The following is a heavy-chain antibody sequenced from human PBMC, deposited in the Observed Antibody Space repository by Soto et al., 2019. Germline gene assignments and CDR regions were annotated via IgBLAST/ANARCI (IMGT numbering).Heavy chain of an antibody. Sequence: GGSLILSCAASGFTFSSYAMSWVRQAPGKGLEWVSAISGSGGSTYYADSVKGRFTISRDNSKNTLYLQMNSLRAEDTAVYYCAKGVAARPLDYYYYGMDVWGQGTTVTVSS. CDR3: AKGVAARPLDYYYYGMDV. J-gene: IGHJ6*02. CDR1: GFTFSSYA. D-gene: IGHD6-6*01. CDR2: ISGSGGST. V-gene: IGHV3-23*01.